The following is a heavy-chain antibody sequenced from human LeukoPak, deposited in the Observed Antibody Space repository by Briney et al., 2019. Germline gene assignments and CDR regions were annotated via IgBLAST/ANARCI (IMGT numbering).Heavy chain of an antibody. CDR2: ISYDGSNK. CDR3: ASLEGGYQYYFDY. CDR1: GFTFSSYA. J-gene: IGHJ4*02. Sequence: PGRSLRLSCAASGFTFSSYAMHWVRQAPGKELEWVAVISYDGSNKYYADSVKGRFTISRDNSKNTLYLQMNSLRAEDTAVYYCASLEGGYQYYFDYWGQGTLVTVSS. V-gene: IGHV3-30*04. D-gene: IGHD3-22*01.